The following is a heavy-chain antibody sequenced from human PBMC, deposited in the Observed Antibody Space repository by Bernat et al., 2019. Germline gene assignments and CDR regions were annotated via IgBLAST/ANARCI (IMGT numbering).Heavy chain of an antibody. CDR1: GFTFSNYW. V-gene: IGHV3-74*01. J-gene: IGHJ4*02. CDR2: INGDGTAT. Sequence: EVQLVESGGGLVQPGGSLRLSCVASGFTFSNYWMHWVRQAPAKGLVWVSRINGDGTATSYADSVKGRFAISRDNAKNTLYLQMDSLRGEDTAVYYCVRGGVDYWGQGTLVTVSS. D-gene: IGHD3-16*01. CDR3: VRGGVDY.